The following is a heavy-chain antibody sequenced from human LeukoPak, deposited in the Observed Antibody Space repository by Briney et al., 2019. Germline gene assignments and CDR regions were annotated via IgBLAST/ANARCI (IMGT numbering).Heavy chain of an antibody. D-gene: IGHD3-3*01. J-gene: IGHJ5*02. CDR1: GGSISSGSYY. CDR2: IYTSGST. V-gene: IGHV4-61*02. CDR3: ASGGITIYP. Sequence: SQTLSLTYTVSGGSISSGSYYWSWIRQPAGKGLEWIGRIYTSGSTNYNPSLKSRVTISVDTSKNQFSLKLSSVTAADTAVYYCASGGITIYPWGQGTLVTVSS.